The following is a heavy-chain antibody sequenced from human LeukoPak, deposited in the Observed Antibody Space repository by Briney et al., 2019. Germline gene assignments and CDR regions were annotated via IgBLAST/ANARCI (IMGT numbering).Heavy chain of an antibody. D-gene: IGHD2-2*03. V-gene: IGHV3-23*01. CDR1: GFIFSSYA. CDR3: AKGSGYCSSTSCYLDAFDI. CDR2: ISGSGGST. J-gene: IGHJ3*02. Sequence: GGSLRLSCAASGFIFSSYAMSWVRQAPGKGLEWVSAISGSGGSTYYADSVKGRFTISRDNSKNTLYLQMNSLRAEDTAVYYCAKGSGYCSSTSCYLDAFDIWGQGTMVTVSS.